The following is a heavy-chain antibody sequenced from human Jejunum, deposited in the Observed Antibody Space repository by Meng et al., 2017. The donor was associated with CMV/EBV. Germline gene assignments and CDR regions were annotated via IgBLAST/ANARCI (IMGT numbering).Heavy chain of an antibody. D-gene: IGHD5-12*01. CDR2: INPNSGDT. CDR3: ATSSSGFDFWTDY. Sequence: ASGYPFTGYDMHWVRHAPGQGPEWMGWINPNSGDTTYAQQFQGRVTMTRDTSISTAYMELSSLRSDDTAVYYCATSSSGFDFWTDYWGQGTLVTVSS. CDR1: GYPFTGYD. V-gene: IGHV1-2*02. J-gene: IGHJ4*02.